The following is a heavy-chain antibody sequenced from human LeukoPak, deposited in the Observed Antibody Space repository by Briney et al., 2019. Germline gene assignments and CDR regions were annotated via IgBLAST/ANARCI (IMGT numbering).Heavy chain of an antibody. CDR3: ARVTIFGVDLDAFDI. D-gene: IGHD3-3*01. V-gene: IGHV4-30-4*07. J-gene: IGHJ3*02. CDR2: IYYSGST. Sequence: SETLSLTCAVSGGSISSGGYSWSWIRQPPGKGLEWIGYIYYSGSTYYNPSLKSRATISVDTSKNQFSLKLSSVTAADTAVYYCARVTIFGVDLDAFDIWGQGTMVTVSS. CDR1: GGSISSGGYS.